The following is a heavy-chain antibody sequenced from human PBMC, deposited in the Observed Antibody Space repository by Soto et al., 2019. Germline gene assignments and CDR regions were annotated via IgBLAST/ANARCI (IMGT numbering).Heavy chain of an antibody. J-gene: IGHJ4*02. V-gene: IGHV4-4*02. CDR1: GGSISSSNW. Sequence: QVQLQESGPGLVKPSGTLSLTCAVSGGSISSSNWWSGVRQPPGKGLEWIGEIYHSGSTNYNPSLTSLVTISVDKSKNQCSLKLSSVTAADTAMYYCARVLGHYYDSREPGPYFDYWGQGTLVTVSS. CDR2: IYHSGST. D-gene: IGHD3-22*01. CDR3: ARVLGHYYDSREPGPYFDY.